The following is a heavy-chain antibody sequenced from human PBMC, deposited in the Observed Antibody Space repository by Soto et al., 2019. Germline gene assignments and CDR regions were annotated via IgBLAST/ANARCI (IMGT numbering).Heavy chain of an antibody. CDR3: ARDKGYSYGMDV. V-gene: IGHV4-59*01. CDR2: IYYSGST. Sequence: QVQLQESGPGLVKPSETLSLTCTVSGGSISSYYWSWIRQPPGKGLEWIGYIYYSGSTNYNPSLKSRVTISVDTSKNQFSLKLSSVTAADTAVYYCARDKGYSYGMDVWGQGTTVTVSS. J-gene: IGHJ6*02. CDR1: GGSISSYY.